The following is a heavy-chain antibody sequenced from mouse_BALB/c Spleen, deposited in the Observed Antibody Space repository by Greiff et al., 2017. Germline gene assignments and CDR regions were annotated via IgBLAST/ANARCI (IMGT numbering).Heavy chain of an antibody. D-gene: IGHD1-1*01. J-gene: IGHJ3*01. V-gene: IGHV5-12-2*01. CDR3: ARHGYYGSSPFAY. CDR1: GFTFSSYT. Sequence: EVQGVESGGDLVKPGGSLKLSCAASGFTFSSYTMSWVRQTPEKRLEWVAYISNGGGSTYYPDTVKGRFTISRDNAKNTLYLQMSSLKSEDTAMYYCARHGYYGSSPFAYWGQGTLVTVSA. CDR2: ISNGGGST.